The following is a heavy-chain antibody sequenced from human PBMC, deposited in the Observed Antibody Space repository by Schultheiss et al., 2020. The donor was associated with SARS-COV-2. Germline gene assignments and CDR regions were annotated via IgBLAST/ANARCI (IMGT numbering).Heavy chain of an antibody. D-gene: IGHD3-22*01. Sequence: SVKVSCKASGYTFTSYGISWVRQAPGQGLEWMGGIIPIFGTANYAQKFQGRVTITADESTSTAYMELSSLRSDDTAVYYCARASYDSSGLSGMDVWGQGTTVTVSS. CDR1: GYTFTSYG. J-gene: IGHJ6*02. CDR2: IIPIFGTA. CDR3: ARASYDSSGLSGMDV. V-gene: IGHV1-69*13.